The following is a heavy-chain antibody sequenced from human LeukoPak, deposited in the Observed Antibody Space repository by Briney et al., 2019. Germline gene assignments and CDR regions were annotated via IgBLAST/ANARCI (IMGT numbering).Heavy chain of an antibody. CDR2: ISNSGSP. V-gene: IGHV4-59*02. D-gene: IGHD3-16*01. CDR1: SAPVSSYY. CDR3: ARGGAGPLRD. J-gene: IGHJ4*02. Sequence: PSETLSLTCTVSSAPVSSYYWSWVRQPPGGGLEWIGYISNSGSPSYNPSFKSRVTFSADTSKNHLSLKPNSVTPADTAVYFCARGGAGPLRDWGQGTLVTVSS.